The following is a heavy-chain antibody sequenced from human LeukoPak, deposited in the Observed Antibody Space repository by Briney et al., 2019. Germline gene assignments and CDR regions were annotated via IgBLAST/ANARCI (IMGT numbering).Heavy chain of an antibody. CDR2: ISFDGSDK. V-gene: IGHV3-30*03. CDR1: GFTFSSYS. CDR3: ARGRAAGTFLSLDAFDI. J-gene: IGHJ3*02. D-gene: IGHD3-10*01. Sequence: GGSLRLSCAASGFTFSSYSMNWVRQAPGKGLEWVTVISFDGSDKYYADSVKGRFTISRDNSQNTVYLQMSSLRAEDTAVYLCARGRAAGTFLSLDAFDIWGQGTMVTVSS.